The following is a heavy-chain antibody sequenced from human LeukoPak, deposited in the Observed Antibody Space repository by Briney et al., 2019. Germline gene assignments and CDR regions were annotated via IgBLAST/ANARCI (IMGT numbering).Heavy chain of an antibody. J-gene: IGHJ6*03. D-gene: IGHD6-13*01. Sequence: SETLSLTCTVSGGSISTYYWSWIRQPAGKGLEWVGRISTSDSTNYNPSLKSRVTMSVDTSKNQFSLKLTSVTAADTAVYYCARDLEGNDSRSWYTYYYMDVWGKGTTVTVSS. V-gene: IGHV4-4*07. CDR1: GGSISTYY. CDR2: ISTSDST. CDR3: ARDLEGNDSRSWYTYYYMDV.